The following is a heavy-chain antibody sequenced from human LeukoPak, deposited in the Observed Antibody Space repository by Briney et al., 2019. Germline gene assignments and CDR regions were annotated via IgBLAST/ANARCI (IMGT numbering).Heavy chain of an antibody. J-gene: IGHJ2*01. Sequence: GGSLRLSCVGSGFTFINYAMTWVRQSPGRGLEYVSSSSGSSASTHYADSVKGRFTISRDNSRNTLYLEMSSLRAEDSALYYCAKDRAPYGSGGGEDYFDVWGRGTLVTVSS. D-gene: IGHD3-10*01. V-gene: IGHV3-23*01. CDR3: AKDRAPYGSGGGEDYFDV. CDR2: SSGSSAST. CDR1: GFTFINYA.